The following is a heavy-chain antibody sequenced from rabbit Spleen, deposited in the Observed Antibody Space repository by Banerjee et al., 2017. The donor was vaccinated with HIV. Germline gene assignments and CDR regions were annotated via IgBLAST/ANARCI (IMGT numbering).Heavy chain of an antibody. D-gene: IGHD6-1*01. CDR1: AFSFNSNW. CDR3: ARDGYDYAWDGDASLDL. J-gene: IGHJ3*01. Sequence: QQQLEESGGDLVKPEGSLTLTCTASAFSFNSNWVCWVRQAPGKGLEWIACIYAGSSGRTYYANWAKGRFTVSKASSTTVTLQMTSLTAADTATYFCARDGYDYAWDGDASLDLWGPGTLVTVS. V-gene: IGHV1S45*01. CDR2: IYAGSSGRT.